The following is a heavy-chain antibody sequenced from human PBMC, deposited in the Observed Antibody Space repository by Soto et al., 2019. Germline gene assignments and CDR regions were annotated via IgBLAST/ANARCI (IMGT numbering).Heavy chain of an antibody. J-gene: IGHJ1*01. CDR3: ARGHDYGDYGYFQH. V-gene: IGHV4-31*03. CDR1: GGSISSGGYY. D-gene: IGHD4-17*01. Sequence: PSETLSLTCTVSGGSISSGGYYWSWIRQHPGKGLEWIGYIYYSGSTYYNPSLKSRVTISVDTSKNQFSLKLSSVTAADTAVYYCARGHDYGDYGYFQHWGQGTLVTVSS. CDR2: IYYSGST.